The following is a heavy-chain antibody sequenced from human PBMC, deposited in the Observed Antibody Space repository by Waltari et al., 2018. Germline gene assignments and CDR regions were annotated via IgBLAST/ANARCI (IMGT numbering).Heavy chain of an antibody. V-gene: IGHV3-74*01. CDR3: ARGGGSLDY. D-gene: IGHD3-10*01. Sequence: EVQLVESGGGLVRPGGSLRLPCAASGFPFNTYWMHWVRQAPGKGLVWVARINSEGSLISYAASVKGRFTISRDNAKNTLYLQMNSLRAEDTAVYYCARGGGSLDYWGQGTQVTVSS. CDR2: INSEGSLI. CDR1: GFPFNTYW. J-gene: IGHJ4*02.